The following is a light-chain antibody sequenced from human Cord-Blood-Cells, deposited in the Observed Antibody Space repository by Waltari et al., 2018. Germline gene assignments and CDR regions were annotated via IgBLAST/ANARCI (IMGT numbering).Light chain of an antibody. J-gene: IGKJ1*01. CDR2: AAS. CDR3: QQSYSTPR. Sequence: DIQMTQSPSSLSASVEDRVTITCRASQSISSYLNWYQQKPGKAPKLLIYAASSLQSGVPSRFSGSGSGIDFTLTISSLQPEDFATYYCQQSYSTPRFGQGTKVEIK. CDR1: QSISSY. V-gene: IGKV1-39*01.